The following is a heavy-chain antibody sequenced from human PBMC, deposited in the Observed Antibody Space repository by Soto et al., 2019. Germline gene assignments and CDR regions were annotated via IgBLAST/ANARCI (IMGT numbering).Heavy chain of an antibody. D-gene: IGHD3-3*01. CDR2: IYYSGST. J-gene: IGHJ5*02. V-gene: IGHV4-31*03. Sequence: QVQLQESGPGLVKPSQTLSLTCTVSGGSISSGGYYWSWIRQHPGKGLEWIGYIYYSGSTYYNPSLKSRVTISVDTSKNQFSLKLSSVTAADTAVYYCARDRRFLEWFGWFDPWGQGTLVTVSS. CDR1: GGSISSGGYY. CDR3: ARDRRFLEWFGWFDP.